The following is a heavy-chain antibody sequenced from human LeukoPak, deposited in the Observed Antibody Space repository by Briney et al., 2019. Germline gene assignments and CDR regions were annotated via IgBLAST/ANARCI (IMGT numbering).Heavy chain of an antibody. J-gene: IGHJ4*01. V-gene: IGHV4-4*09. Sequence: PSETLSLTCTVSGGSISSYYWSWIRQPPGKGLEWIGYIYTSGSTNYNPSLKSRVTISVDTSKNQFSLKLSSVTAADTAVYYCARRIGRDGYNSYFDYWGQEPWSPSPQ. CDR2: IYTSGST. CDR3: ARRIGRDGYNSYFDY. D-gene: IGHD5-24*01. CDR1: GGSISSYY.